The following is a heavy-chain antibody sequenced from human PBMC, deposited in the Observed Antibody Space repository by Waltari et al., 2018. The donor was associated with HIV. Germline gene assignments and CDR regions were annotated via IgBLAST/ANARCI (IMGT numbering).Heavy chain of an antibody. Sequence: QLQLQESGPGLVKPSETLSLTCTVSGGSLSSSSYYWGWIRQPPGKGLEWIGSIYYSGSTYYNPSLKSRVTISVDTSKNQFSLKLSSVTAADTAVYYCARQMGATHWFDPWGQGTLVTVSS. V-gene: IGHV4-39*01. J-gene: IGHJ5*02. D-gene: IGHD1-26*01. CDR2: IYYSGST. CDR3: ARQMGATHWFDP. CDR1: GGSLSSSSYY.